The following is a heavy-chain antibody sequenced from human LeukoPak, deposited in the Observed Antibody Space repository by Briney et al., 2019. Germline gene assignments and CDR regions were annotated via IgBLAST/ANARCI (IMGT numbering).Heavy chain of an antibody. CDR2: ISAYNGNT. CDR1: GYTFTSYG. Sequence: GASVKVSCKASGYTFTSYGISWVRQAPGQGLEWMGWISAYNGNTNYAQKLQGRVTMTTDTSTSTAYMELRSLRSDDTAVYYCARVIGGSGSYYKDYYYMDVWGKGTTVTISS. J-gene: IGHJ6*03. V-gene: IGHV1-18*01. CDR3: ARVIGGSGSYYKDYYYMDV. D-gene: IGHD3-10*01.